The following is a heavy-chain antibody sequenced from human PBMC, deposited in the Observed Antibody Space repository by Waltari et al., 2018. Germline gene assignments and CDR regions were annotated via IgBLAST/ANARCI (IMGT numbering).Heavy chain of an antibody. CDR2: LKEDWSEK. D-gene: IGHD2-8*02. V-gene: IGHV3-7*01. Sequence: EVQLVESGGTLVQPGGSLRLSCVASGFTFGGYWMTWVGQAPGKGLEWVANLKEDWSEKFYVDSVKGRFTISRDKAKSSLFLQINSLRAEDTAVYYCARQGVCTGRYCYFDYWGQGTLVTVSS. CDR1: GFTFGGYW. CDR3: ARQGVCTGRYCYFDY. J-gene: IGHJ4*02.